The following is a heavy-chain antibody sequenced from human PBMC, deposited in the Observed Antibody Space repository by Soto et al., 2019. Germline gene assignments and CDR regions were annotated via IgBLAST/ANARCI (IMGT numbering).Heavy chain of an antibody. CDR3: ARVRTPIVVVPAALSYYGMDV. D-gene: IGHD2-2*01. Sequence: GASVKVSCKASGGTFSSYAISWVRQAPGQGLEWMGGIIPIFGTANYAQKCQGRVTITADESTSTAYMELSSLRSEDTAVYYCARVRTPIVVVPAALSYYGMDVWGQGTTVTVSS. CDR2: IIPIFGTA. CDR1: GGTFSSYA. V-gene: IGHV1-69*13. J-gene: IGHJ6*02.